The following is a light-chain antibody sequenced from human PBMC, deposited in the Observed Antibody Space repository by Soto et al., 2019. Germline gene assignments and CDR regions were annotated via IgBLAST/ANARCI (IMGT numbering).Light chain of an antibody. CDR1: QNINNW. CDR2: KAS. Sequence: DIQMTQSPSTLSASVGDRVSITGRASQNINNWLAWYQQKPGKAPKLLINKASSLESGVPSRFSGSGSGTEFTLTISSLQPDDFATYYCQQYHNYWPYGHRTKVEMK. CDR3: QQYHNYWP. J-gene: IGKJ1*01. V-gene: IGKV1-5*03.